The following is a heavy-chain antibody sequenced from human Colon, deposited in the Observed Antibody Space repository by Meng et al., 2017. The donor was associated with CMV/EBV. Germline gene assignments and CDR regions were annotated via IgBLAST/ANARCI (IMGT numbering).Heavy chain of an antibody. CDR2: ISSSGGSI. D-gene: IGHD3-3*01. CDR1: GFTFS. J-gene: IGHJ4*02. Sequence: GGSLRLSCSASGFTFSMFSTYEMNWVRQAPGKGLEWISYISSSGGSINYADSVKGRFTISRDNAKNSLYLQMNNLRAEDTAVYYCARGDYDFWGGYWGQGTLVTVSS. V-gene: IGHV3-48*03. CDR3: ARGDYDFWGGY.